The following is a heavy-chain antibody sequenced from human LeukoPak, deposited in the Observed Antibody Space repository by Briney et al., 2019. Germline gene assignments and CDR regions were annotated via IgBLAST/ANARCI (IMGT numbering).Heavy chain of an antibody. Sequence: GASVKVSCKASGGTFSSYAISWVRQAPGQGLEWMGGIIPIFGTANYAQKFQGRVTITADESTSTAYMELSSLRSEDTAVYYCATRGVPAALSFDYWGQGTLVTVSS. CDR1: GGTFSSYA. D-gene: IGHD2-2*01. J-gene: IGHJ4*02. V-gene: IGHV1-69*13. CDR3: ATRGVPAALSFDY. CDR2: IIPIFGTA.